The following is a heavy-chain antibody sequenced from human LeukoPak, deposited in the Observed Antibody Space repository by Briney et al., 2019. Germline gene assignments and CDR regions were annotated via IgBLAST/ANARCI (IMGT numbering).Heavy chain of an antibody. Sequence: GESLKISCKGSGYSFTSYWIGWVRQMPGKGLEWMGIIYPGDSDTRYSPSFQGQVTISADRSISTAYLQWSSLKASDTAMYYCATGGYCSSTSCSNWFDPWGQGTLVTASS. CDR2: IYPGDSDT. CDR3: ATGGYCSSTSCSNWFDP. CDR1: GYSFTSYW. V-gene: IGHV5-51*01. D-gene: IGHD2-2*01. J-gene: IGHJ5*02.